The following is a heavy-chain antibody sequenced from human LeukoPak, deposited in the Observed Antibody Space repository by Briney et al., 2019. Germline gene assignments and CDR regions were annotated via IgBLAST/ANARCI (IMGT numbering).Heavy chain of an antibody. CDR2: IRSKAYGGTT. D-gene: IGHD2-8*02. V-gene: IGHV3-49*03. CDR1: GFTFGDYA. J-gene: IGHJ3*02. CDR3: AKDSGGELVGAFDI. Sequence: GGSLRLSCTASGFTFGDYAMSWFRQAPGKGLEWVGFIRSKAYGGTTEYAASVKGRFTISRDDSKNTLYLQMNSLRAEDTAVYYCAKDSGGELVGAFDIWGQGTMVTVSS.